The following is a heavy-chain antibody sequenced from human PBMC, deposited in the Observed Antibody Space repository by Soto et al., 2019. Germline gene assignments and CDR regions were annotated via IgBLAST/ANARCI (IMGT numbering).Heavy chain of an antibody. J-gene: IGHJ1*01. D-gene: IGHD3-16*01. V-gene: IGHV3-9*01. Sequence: GGSLRLSCKVSGFRLDDYAMHWVRLAPGKGLEWVSGISGNGEDLEYAAPVRVRFAIPRERAGNSLFPQMNSLKVEDSAFYYCAQGGGLRFGGPGFQDIQLESWDKGPLVTVSS. CDR3: AQGGGLRFGGPGFQDIQLES. CDR2: ISGNGEDL. CDR1: GFRLDDYA.